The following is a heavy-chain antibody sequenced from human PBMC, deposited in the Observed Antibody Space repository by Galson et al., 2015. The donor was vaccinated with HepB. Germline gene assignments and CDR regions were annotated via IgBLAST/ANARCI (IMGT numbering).Heavy chain of an antibody. V-gene: IGHV3-23*01. CDR2: IGGTGGGI. J-gene: IGHJ3*02. CDR3: AKDGVPYNGLYDAFDI. CDR1: TFIFGDYA. D-gene: IGHD3-3*01. Sequence: SLRLSCAASTFIFGDYAMSWVRQAPGKGLEWVAVIGGTGGGIRYADSVKGRFIISRDNSKNTLFLQMNSLRAEDTATYYCAKDGVPYNGLYDAFDIWGQGTMVTVSS.